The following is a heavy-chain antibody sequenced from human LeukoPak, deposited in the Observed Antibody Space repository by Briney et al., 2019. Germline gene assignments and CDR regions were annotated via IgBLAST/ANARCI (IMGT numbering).Heavy chain of an antibody. D-gene: IGHD3-22*01. CDR3: ARNYYYDSSGYPAFDY. CDR1: GYSFNSYA. V-gene: IGHV1-3*01. Sequence: ASVKVSCKASGYSFNSYAMHWVRQAPGQRLEWMGWINAGNGNTKYSLRFQGRVTFTRDTSASTIYMELSSLRSEDAAVYYCARNYYYDSSGYPAFDYWGQGTLVTVSS. J-gene: IGHJ4*02. CDR2: INAGNGNT.